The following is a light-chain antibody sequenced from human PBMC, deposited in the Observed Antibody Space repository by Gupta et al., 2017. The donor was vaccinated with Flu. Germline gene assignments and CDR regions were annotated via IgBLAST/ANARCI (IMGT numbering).Light chain of an antibody. Sequence: DVVMTQSTLSLPVTLGQPASISCRSSQSLVHSNGNTYLTWFQQRPGQSPRRLIYRVSNRDSGVPERFSGSGSGTDFTLKISRVEAEDVGIYYCMQGTHCPTFGQGTKVEIK. CDR1: QSLVHSNGNTY. CDR2: RVS. V-gene: IGKV2-30*02. CDR3: MQGTHCPT. J-gene: IGKJ1*01.